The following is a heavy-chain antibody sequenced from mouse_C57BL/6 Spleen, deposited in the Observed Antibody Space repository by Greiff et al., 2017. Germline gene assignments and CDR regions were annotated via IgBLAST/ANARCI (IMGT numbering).Heavy chain of an antibody. V-gene: IGHV1-15*01. Sequence: QVQLQQSGAELVRPGASVTLSCKASGYTFTDYEIHWVKQTPVHGLEWIGAIDPETGGTAYNQKFKGKAILTADKSSSTAYMELRSLTSEDSAVYYCTRENGNYASWFAYWGQGTLVTVSA. CDR3: TRENGNYASWFAY. J-gene: IGHJ3*01. CDR1: GYTFTDYE. D-gene: IGHD2-1*01. CDR2: IDPETGGT.